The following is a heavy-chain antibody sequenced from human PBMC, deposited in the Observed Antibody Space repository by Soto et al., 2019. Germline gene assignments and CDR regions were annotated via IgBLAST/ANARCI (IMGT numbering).Heavy chain of an antibody. CDR2: ISGSGGST. CDR1: GFTFSSYA. D-gene: IGHD5-18*01. V-gene: IGHV3-23*01. Sequence: EVQLLESGGGLVQPGGSLRLSCAASGFTFSSYAMSWVRQAPGKGLEWVSAISGSGGSTYYADSVKGRFTISRDKSKNTLYLQMNSLRAEDTAVYYCAKEIVDTAMVTYYYYGMDVWGQGTTVTVSS. CDR3: AKEIVDTAMVTYYYYGMDV. J-gene: IGHJ6*02.